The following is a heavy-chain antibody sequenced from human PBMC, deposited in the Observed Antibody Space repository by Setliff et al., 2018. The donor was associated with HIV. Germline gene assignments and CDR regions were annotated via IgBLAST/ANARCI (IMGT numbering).Heavy chain of an antibody. CDR3: ARVQMAYAAFDV. CDR2: INHSGST. D-gene: IGHD4-17*01. J-gene: IGHJ3*01. V-gene: IGHV4-34*01. Sequence: PSETLSLTCAVYGGSFSRYYWNWIRQSPGKGLEWIGEINHSGSTNYNPSLKSRVTISVDTSKNQFSLKLSSVTAADTAVYYCARVQMAYAAFDVWGQGTMVTVSS. CDR1: GGSFSRYY.